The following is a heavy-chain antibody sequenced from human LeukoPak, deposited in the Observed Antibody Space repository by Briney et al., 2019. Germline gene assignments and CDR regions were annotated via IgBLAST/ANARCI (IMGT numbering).Heavy chain of an antibody. CDR3: AKRGKQPLGHHYLDV. CDR2: IPATGYTT. V-gene: IGHV3-23*01. CDR1: GFTFSSYD. D-gene: IGHD1/OR15-1a*01. J-gene: IGHJ6*03. Sequence: PGGSLRLSCAASGFTFSSYDMSWVRQPPGKGLEWVSSIPATGYTTYYADSVMGRFTVSRDNSENTLYLQMNTLRAEDTAVYYCAKRGKQPLGHHYLDVWGKGTTVSVSS.